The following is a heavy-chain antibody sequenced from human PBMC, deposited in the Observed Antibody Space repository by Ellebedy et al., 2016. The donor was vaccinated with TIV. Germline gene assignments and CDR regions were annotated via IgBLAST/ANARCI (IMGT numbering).Heavy chain of an antibody. Sequence: GGSLRLXXAASGFTFSSYGMHWVRQVPGKGLEWVAVIWYDGSNKYYADSVKGRFTISRDNSKNTLYLQMNSLRAEDTAVYYCARSKNWGDFDYWGQGTLVTVSS. D-gene: IGHD7-27*01. CDR2: IWYDGSNK. V-gene: IGHV3-33*01. CDR3: ARSKNWGDFDY. J-gene: IGHJ4*02. CDR1: GFTFSSYG.